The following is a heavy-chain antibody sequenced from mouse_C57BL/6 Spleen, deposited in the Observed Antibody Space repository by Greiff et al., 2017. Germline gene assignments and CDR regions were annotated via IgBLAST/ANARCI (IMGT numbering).Heavy chain of an antibody. Sequence: VQLQQPGAELVKPGASVKLSCKASGYTFTSYWMQWVKQRPGQGLEWIGEIDPSDSYTNYNQKFKGKATLTVDTSSSTAYMQLSSLTSEDSAVYYCARRAYYGYQYYFDYWGQGTTLTVSS. D-gene: IGHD2-9*01. J-gene: IGHJ2*01. CDR2: IDPSDSYT. CDR3: ARRAYYGYQYYFDY. V-gene: IGHV1-50*01. CDR1: GYTFTSYW.